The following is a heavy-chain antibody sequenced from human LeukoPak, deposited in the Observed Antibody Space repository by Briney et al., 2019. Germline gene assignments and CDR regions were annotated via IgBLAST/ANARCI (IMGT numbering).Heavy chain of an antibody. V-gene: IGHV3-9*03. D-gene: IGHD4-17*01. CDR3: AKDHGDSYYYYYMDV. CDR1: GFTFDDYA. Sequence: GGSLRLSCAASGFTFDDYAMHWVRQAPGKGLEWVSGISWNSGSIGYADSVKGRFTISRDNAKNSLYLQMNSLRAEDMALYYCAKDHGDSYYYYYMDVRGKGTTVTVSS. J-gene: IGHJ6*03. CDR2: ISWNSGSI.